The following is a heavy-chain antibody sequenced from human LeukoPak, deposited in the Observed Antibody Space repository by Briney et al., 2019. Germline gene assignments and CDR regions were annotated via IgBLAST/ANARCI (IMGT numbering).Heavy chain of an antibody. V-gene: IGHV1-69*13. CDR3: ARDQSGPGDY. CDR1: GGTFSSYA. CDR2: IIPIFGTA. D-gene: IGHD5-12*01. Sequence: SVKVSCKASGGTFSSYAISWVRQAPGQGLEWMGGIIPIFGTANYEQKFQGRVTITADESTSTAYMELSSLRSDDTAVYYCARDQSGPGDYWGQGTLVTVSS. J-gene: IGHJ4*02.